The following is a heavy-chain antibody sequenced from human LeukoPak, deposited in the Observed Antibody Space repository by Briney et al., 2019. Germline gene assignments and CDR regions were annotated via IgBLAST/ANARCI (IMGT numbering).Heavy chain of an antibody. D-gene: IGHD2-15*01. CDR1: GGPISRSTYY. CDR2: INHSGST. Sequence: SETLSLTCTVSGGPISRSTYYWSWIRQPPGKGLEWIGEINHSGSTNYNPSLKSRVTISVDTSKNQFSLKLSSVTAADTSVYYCARDEGYCSGGSCFYHWFDPWGQGTLVTVSS. CDR3: ARDEGYCSGGSCFYHWFDP. J-gene: IGHJ5*02. V-gene: IGHV4-39*07.